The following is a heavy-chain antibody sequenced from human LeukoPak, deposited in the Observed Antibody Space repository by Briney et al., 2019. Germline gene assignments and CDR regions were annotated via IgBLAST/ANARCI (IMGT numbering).Heavy chain of an antibody. Sequence: PGGSLRLSCAASGFTFSSYWMSWVRQAPGKGLEWVANIKQDGSEKYYVDSVKGRFTISRDNTKNSLYLQMNSLRAVDTAIYYCAKTPGPYYYDSSGYYGATFDIWGQGTMVTVSS. CDR2: IKQDGSEK. CDR3: AKTPGPYYYDSSGYYGATFDI. V-gene: IGHV3-7*03. CDR1: GFTFSSYW. J-gene: IGHJ3*02. D-gene: IGHD3-22*01.